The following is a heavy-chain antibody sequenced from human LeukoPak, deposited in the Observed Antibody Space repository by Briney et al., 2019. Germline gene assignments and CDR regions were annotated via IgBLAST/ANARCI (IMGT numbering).Heavy chain of an antibody. CDR3: AAGYGWLTDF. CDR2: IEKDGSEK. CDR1: GLFFSDVW. Sequence: PGGSLRLSCAGTGLFFSDVWMNWFRQASGKWLEWVANIEKDGSEKNYVDSVKGRFTIPRDNAKNSLHLEMNSLRGEDTAVYYCAAGYGWLTDFWGQGTLVTVSS. V-gene: IGHV3-7*01. D-gene: IGHD2-8*02. J-gene: IGHJ4*02.